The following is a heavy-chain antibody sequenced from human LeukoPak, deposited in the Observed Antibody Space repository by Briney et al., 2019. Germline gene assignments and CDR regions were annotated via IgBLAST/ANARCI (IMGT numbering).Heavy chain of an antibody. D-gene: IGHD6-19*01. Sequence: GGSLRLSCAASRFTVSSNYMSWVRQDPGKGLEWVSVIHSGGNTFYADSVKGRFTISRDNSKNSLYLQMNSLRSDDTALYYCARESESSGWYDYWGQGTLVTASS. CDR2: IHSGGNT. J-gene: IGHJ4*02. CDR1: RFTVSSNY. CDR3: ARESESSGWYDY. V-gene: IGHV3-53*05.